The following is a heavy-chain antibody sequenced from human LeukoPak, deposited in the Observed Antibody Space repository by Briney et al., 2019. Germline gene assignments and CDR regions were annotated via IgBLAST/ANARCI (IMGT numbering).Heavy chain of an antibody. Sequence: GGSLRLSCAAPGFTFSSYGMHWVRQAPGKGLEWVAFIRYDGSNKYYADSVKGRFTISRDNSKNTLYLQMNSLRAEDTAVYYCAKDINNWNDGLYFDYWGQGTLVTVSS. CDR3: AKDINNWNDGLYFDY. CDR2: IRYDGSNK. J-gene: IGHJ4*02. V-gene: IGHV3-30*02. D-gene: IGHD1-20*01. CDR1: GFTFSSYG.